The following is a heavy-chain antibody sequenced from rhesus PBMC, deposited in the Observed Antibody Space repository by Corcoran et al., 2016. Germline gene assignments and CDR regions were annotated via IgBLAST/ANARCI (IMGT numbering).Heavy chain of an antibody. J-gene: IGHJ4*01. CDR1: GYTFTSYY. Sequence: QVQLVQSGAEIKQPGASVKLSCKASGYTFTSYYMHWVRQALGRGLEWIGLTSPYNGKQGYAQNFQCRVTITSDTTTSTGYMELSSLRSEDTAVYYCTRGAGTTKYDYWGQGVLVTVSS. CDR2: TSPYNGKQ. CDR3: TRGAGTTKYDY. V-gene: IGHV1-180*01. D-gene: IGHD1-20*01.